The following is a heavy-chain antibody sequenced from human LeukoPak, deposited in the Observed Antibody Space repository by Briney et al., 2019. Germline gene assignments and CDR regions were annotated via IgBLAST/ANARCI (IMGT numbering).Heavy chain of an antibody. D-gene: IGHD1-26*01. CDR2: VSGSGGST. V-gene: IGHV3-23*01. J-gene: IGHJ4*02. Sequence: GGSLRLSCAASGFILSSYDMSWVRQAPGKGLEWVSAVSGSGGSTYYADSVKGRFTISRDNSKSTLFLQMNSLRAEDTAVYYCAKDSHSGTYFDSWGRGTLVTVSS. CDR1: GFILSSYD. CDR3: AKDSHSGTYFDS.